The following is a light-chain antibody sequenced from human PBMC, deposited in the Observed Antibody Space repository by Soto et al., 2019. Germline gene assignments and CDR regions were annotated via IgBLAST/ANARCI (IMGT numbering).Light chain of an antibody. J-gene: IGKJ4*01. CDR1: QGISRS. V-gene: IGKV1-33*01. Sequence: DIQMTQSPSSLSASVGDRVTITCQASQGISRSLNWFQPKPGKAPKLLLYDASNLETGVPSRFSGSGSGTNFTFTVSSLQPEDIATYYCQQSDKLPLTFGGGTKVEIK. CDR3: QQSDKLPLT. CDR2: DAS.